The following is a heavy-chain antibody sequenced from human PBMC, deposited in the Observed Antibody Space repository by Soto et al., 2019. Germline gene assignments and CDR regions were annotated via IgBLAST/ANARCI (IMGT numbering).Heavy chain of an antibody. CDR1: GGSISSSSYY. J-gene: IGHJ4*02. CDR3: ASPYYYESSGYYYFDY. V-gene: IGHV4-39*01. Sequence: QLQLQESGPGLVKPSETLSLTCTVSGGSISSSSYYWGWIRQPQGKGLEWIGSIYYSGRTYYNPSLKSRVTISVDTSKNQFSLKLSSVTAADTAVYYCASPYYYESSGYYYFDYWGQGTLVTVSS. CDR2: IYYSGRT. D-gene: IGHD3-22*01.